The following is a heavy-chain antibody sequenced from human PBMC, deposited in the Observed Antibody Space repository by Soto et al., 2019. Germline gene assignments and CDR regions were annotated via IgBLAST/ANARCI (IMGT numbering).Heavy chain of an antibody. J-gene: IGHJ5*02. Sequence: SETLSLTCTVSGGSISSYYWSWIRQPPGKGLEWIGYIYYSGSTNYNPSLKSRVTISVDTSKNQFSLKLSSVTAADTAVYYCARVMDCSGGSCSWRFDPWGQGTLVTVSS. CDR1: GGSISSYY. CDR3: ARVMDCSGGSCSWRFDP. V-gene: IGHV4-59*08. D-gene: IGHD2-15*01. CDR2: IYYSGST.